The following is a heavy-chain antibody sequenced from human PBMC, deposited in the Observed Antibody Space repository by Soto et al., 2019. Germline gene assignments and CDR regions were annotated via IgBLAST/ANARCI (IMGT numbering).Heavy chain of an antibody. J-gene: IGHJ4*02. V-gene: IGHV3-23*01. CDR2: ISGSGGST. CDR1: GFTFSSYA. D-gene: IGHD6-19*01. Sequence: EVQLLESGGGLVQPGGSLRLSCAASGFTFSSYAMSWVRQTPGKGLEWVSGISGSGGSTYYADSVKGRFTISRDNSKNTLYLQMNSLRAEDTAVYYCAKGSRQWLSAFDYWGQGTLVTVSS. CDR3: AKGSRQWLSAFDY.